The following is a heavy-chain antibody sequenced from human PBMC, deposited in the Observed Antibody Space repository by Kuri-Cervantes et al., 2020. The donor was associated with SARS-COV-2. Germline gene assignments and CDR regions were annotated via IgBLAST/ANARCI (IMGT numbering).Heavy chain of an antibody. Sequence: GESLKISCAASGFTFSSYSMNWVRQAPGKGLEWVSYISSSSSTIYYADSLKGRFTISRDNAKNSLYLQMNSPRAEDTAVYYCARDGSRYSTSSFNYYYYMDVWGKGTTVTVSS. CDR1: GFTFSSYS. V-gene: IGHV3-48*04. CDR3: ARDGSRYSTSSFNYYYYMDV. CDR2: ISSSSSTI. D-gene: IGHD6-6*01. J-gene: IGHJ6*03.